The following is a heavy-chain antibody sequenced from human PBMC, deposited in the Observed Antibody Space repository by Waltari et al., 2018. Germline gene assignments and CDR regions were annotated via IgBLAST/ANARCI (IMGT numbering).Heavy chain of an antibody. CDR3: ATDLSNDNSPNPGH. CDR2: VDPEDGET. CDR1: GYTFTDSY. V-gene: IGHV1-69-2*01. Sequence: EVQLVQSGAEVKKPGATVKLSCKVSGYTFTDSYMHWVQQAPGKGLEWMGLVDPEDGETIYAEKFQGRVTITADTSTDTAYMELSSLRSEDTAVYYCATDLSNDNSPNPGHWGQGTLVTVSS. D-gene: IGHD1-20*01. J-gene: IGHJ4*02.